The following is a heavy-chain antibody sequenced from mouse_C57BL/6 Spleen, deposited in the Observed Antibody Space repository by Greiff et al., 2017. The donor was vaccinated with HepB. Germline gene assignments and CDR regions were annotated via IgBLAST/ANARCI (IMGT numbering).Heavy chain of an antibody. D-gene: IGHD2-2*01. V-gene: IGHV1-82*01. CDR2: IYPGDGDT. J-gene: IGHJ2*01. CDR1: GYAFSSSW. CDR3: ARSGGYDNYFDY. Sequence: QVQLQQSGPELVKPGASVKISCKASGYAFSSSWMNWVKQRPGKGLEWIGRIYPGDGDTNYNGKFKGKATLTADKSSSTAYMQLSSLTSEDSAVYFCARSGGYDNYFDYWGQGTTLTVSS.